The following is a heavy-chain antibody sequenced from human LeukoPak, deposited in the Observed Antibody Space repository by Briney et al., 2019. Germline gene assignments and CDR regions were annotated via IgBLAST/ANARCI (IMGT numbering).Heavy chain of an antibody. CDR1: GFTFSSYW. Sequence: SGGSLKLSCAASGFTFSSYWMHWVRQAPGKGLEWVGFIRSKAYGGTTEYAASVKGRFTISRDDSKSIAYLQMNSLKTEDTAVYYCTRGYYLPVQGPTVTISVEGLFDYWGQGTLVTVSS. J-gene: IGHJ4*02. CDR2: IRSKAYGGTT. CDR3: TRGYYLPVQGPTVTISVEGLFDY. V-gene: IGHV3-49*04. D-gene: IGHD4-17*01.